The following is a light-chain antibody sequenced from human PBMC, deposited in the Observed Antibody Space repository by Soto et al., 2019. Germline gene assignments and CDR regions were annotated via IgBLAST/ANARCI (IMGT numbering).Light chain of an antibody. J-gene: IGKJ2*01. CDR1: QSVLYSSNNKNY. V-gene: IGKV4-1*01. Sequence: DIVMTQSPDSLAVSLGERATINCKSSQSVLYSSNNKNYLAWYQQKPGQPPKLLIYWASTRESGVPDRFSGTGAGTEFTLTISSMQAEDAAVYYCQQYYSTPHTFGQGTKLEIK. CDR2: WAS. CDR3: QQYYSTPHT.